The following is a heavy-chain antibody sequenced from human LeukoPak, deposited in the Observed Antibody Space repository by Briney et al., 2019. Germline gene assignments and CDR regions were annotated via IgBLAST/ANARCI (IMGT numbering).Heavy chain of an antibody. Sequence: GGSLRLSCAASGFTFDDYAMHWVRQAPGKGLEWVSGISWNSGSIGYADSVKGRFTISRDNAKNSLYLQMNSLGAEDTALYYCAKSRGGGIAAATAHFDYWGQGTLVTVSS. D-gene: IGHD6-13*01. CDR2: ISWNSGSI. CDR1: GFTFDDYA. J-gene: IGHJ4*02. CDR3: AKSRGGGIAAATAHFDY. V-gene: IGHV3-9*01.